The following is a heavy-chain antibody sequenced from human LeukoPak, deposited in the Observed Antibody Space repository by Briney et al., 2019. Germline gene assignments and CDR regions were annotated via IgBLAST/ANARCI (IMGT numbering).Heavy chain of an antibody. J-gene: IGHJ4*02. D-gene: IGHD5-12*01. CDR3: ARDRYSGYGN. CDR2: IYYSGST. V-gene: IGHV4-39*07. CDR1: GGSISSSSYY. Sequence: PSETLSLTCTVSGGSISSSSYYWGWIRQPPGKGLEWIGSIYYSGSTYYNPSLKSRVTISVDTSKNQFSLKLSSVTAADTAVYYCARDRYSGYGNWGQGTLVTVSS.